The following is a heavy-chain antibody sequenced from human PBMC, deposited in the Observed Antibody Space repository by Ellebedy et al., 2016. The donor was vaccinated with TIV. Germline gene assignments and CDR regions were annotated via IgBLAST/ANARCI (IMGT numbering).Heavy chain of an antibody. CDR3: VGVTAAAYYYGMDV. CDR1: GFNFRSYW. Sequence: GESLKISCAAAGFNFRSYWMSWVRQAPGKGLEWVANIKHDGSERYYLDSVKGRFTISRDNAKNSLFLHMSSLSVEDTTVYYCVGVTAAAYYYGMDVWGQGTTVTVSS. D-gene: IGHD2-2*01. CDR2: IKHDGSER. J-gene: IGHJ6*02. V-gene: IGHV3-7*03.